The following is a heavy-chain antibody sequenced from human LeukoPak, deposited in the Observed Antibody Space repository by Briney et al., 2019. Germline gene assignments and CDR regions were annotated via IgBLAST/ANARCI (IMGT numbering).Heavy chain of an antibody. CDR3: AQVVGTTGGS. V-gene: IGHV3-53*01. D-gene: IGHD7-27*01. J-gene: IGHJ5*02. CDR2: IYSGGGT. CDR1: GFTVSNNY. Sequence: GGSLRLSCAASGFTVSNNYMSWVRQAPGKGLEWVSLIYSGGGTDYADSVKGRFTISRDNSKNTLYLQMNSLRAEDTAVYYCAQVVGTTGGSWGQGTLVTVSS.